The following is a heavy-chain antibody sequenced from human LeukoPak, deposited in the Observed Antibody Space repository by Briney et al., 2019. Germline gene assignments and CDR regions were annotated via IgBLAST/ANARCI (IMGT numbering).Heavy chain of an antibody. V-gene: IGHV4-31*03. J-gene: IGHJ6*02. CDR2: IYYSGGT. Sequence: SQTLSLTCTVSGGSISSGGYYWSWIRQHPGKGLEWIGYIYYSGGTYYNPSFKSRVTISVDTSKNQFSLKLSSVTAANTAVYYCARGGSTDPYYYGMDVWGQGTTVTVSS. CDR3: ARGGSTDPYYYGMDV. CDR1: GGSISSGGYY. D-gene: IGHD2-2*01.